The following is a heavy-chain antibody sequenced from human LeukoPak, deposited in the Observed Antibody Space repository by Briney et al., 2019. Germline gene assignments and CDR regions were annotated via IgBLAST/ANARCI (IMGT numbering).Heavy chain of an antibody. CDR2: IYYSGST. CDR1: GGSISSYY. V-gene: IGHV4-59*01. CDR3: AREYYYDSSGGVVAFDI. Sequence: SETPSLTCTVSGGSISSYYWSWIRQPPGKGLEGIGYIYYSGSTNDNPSLKRRVTISVDTSKNQFSLKLSFVTAADTAVYYCAREYYYDSSGGVVAFDIWGQGTMVTVSS. D-gene: IGHD3-22*01. J-gene: IGHJ3*02.